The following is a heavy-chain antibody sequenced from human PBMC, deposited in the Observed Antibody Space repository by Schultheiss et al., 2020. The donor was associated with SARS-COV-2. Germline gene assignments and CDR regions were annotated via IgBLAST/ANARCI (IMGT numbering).Heavy chain of an antibody. CDR3: ATENRIAARQNTVSYYYYGMDV. V-gene: IGHV1-2*02. D-gene: IGHD6-6*01. J-gene: IGHJ6*02. CDR2: INPNSGGT. CDR1: GYTFTGYY. Sequence: ASVKVSCKASGYTFTGYYMHWVRQAPGQGLEWMGWINPNSGGTNYAQKLQGRVTMTTDTSTSTAYMELSSLRSEDMAVYYCATENRIAARQNTVSYYYYGMDVWGQGTTVTVSS.